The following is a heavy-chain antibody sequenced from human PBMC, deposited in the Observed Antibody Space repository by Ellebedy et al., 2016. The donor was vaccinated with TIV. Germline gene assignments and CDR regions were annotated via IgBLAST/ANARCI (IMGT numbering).Heavy chain of an antibody. Sequence: PGGSLRLSCAASGFTFSYYWMSWVRQAPGKGLEWLANIKQDGSDKNYMDSVKGRFSISRDNSKNSLYLQMDSLTAEDTAVYYCVRGSGYCTSNTYSDNWGQGTLVTASS. D-gene: IGHD2-2*03. CDR3: VRGSGYCTSNTYSDN. CDR1: GFTFSYYW. CDR2: IKQDGSDK. V-gene: IGHV3-7*03. J-gene: IGHJ4*02.